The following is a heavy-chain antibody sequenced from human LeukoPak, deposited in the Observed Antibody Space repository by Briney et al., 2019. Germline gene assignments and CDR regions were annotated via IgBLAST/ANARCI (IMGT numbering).Heavy chain of an antibody. CDR2: IKSDGST. CDR1: GFTFSSYW. V-gene: IGHV3-74*01. CDR3: ARDTYGSGNFYEY. J-gene: IGHJ4*02. D-gene: IGHD3-10*01. Sequence: GGSLRLSCAASGFTFSSYWMHWVRQAPGKGLVWVSRIKSDGSTNYADSVKGRFTISRDNAKNTLYLQMDSLRAEDTAVYYCARDTYGSGNFYEYWGQGTLVMVSS.